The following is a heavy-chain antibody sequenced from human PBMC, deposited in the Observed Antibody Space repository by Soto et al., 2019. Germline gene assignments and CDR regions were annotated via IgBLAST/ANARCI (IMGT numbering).Heavy chain of an antibody. CDR2: INPRNGGT. CDR3: ARHRFTSGSDYFDS. CDR1: GYTFTEYN. J-gene: IGHJ4*02. D-gene: IGHD3-16*02. Sequence: GASVKVSCKASGYTFTEYNLHWVRQAPGQGLEWMGSINPRNGGTDFAQKFQPRVTMTRDTSITTAYMEVFRLTSHDTAVYYCARHRFTSGSDYFDSWGQGTLVTVSS. V-gene: IGHV1-2*02.